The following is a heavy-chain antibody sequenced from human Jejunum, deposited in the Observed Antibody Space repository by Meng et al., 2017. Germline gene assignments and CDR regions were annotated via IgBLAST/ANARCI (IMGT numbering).Heavy chain of an antibody. D-gene: IGHD2-2*02. Sequence: GQLKEAGPSLVRLVGTLSLTVAVSGASIRSRTWWSWVRQSPGKGLEWIGEIYGSGSTYSNPSLKSRVTISVDKSNNQFSLKLSSVTAADTAVYYCARDSTNTLGSQTYYFDYWGQGTLVTVSS. CDR3: ARDSTNTLGSQTYYFDY. CDR1: GASIRSRTW. CDR2: IYGSGST. V-gene: IGHV4-4*02. J-gene: IGHJ4*02.